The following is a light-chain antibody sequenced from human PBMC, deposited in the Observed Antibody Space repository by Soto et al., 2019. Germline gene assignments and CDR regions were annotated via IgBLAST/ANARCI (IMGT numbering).Light chain of an antibody. V-gene: IGKV3-20*01. CDR3: QQYGSSLWT. CDR2: GAS. CDR1: LSVSSSY. J-gene: IGKJ1*01. Sequence: EIVLTQSPGTLSLSPGERATLSCRASLSVSSSYLAWYQQKPGQAPRLLIYGASSRATGIPDRFSGSGSGTDFTLTISRLEPEDFAVYYCQQYGSSLWTVGQGTKVDIK.